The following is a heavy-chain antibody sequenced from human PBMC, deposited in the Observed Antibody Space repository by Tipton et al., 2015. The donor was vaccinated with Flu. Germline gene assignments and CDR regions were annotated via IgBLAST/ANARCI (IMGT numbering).Heavy chain of an antibody. CDR1: GFTFRNYW. Sequence: SLRLSCAASGFTFRNYWMHWVRQTPGKRLVWVARINSDGSSTTYADSVKGRFTISRDNAESTLYLQMNSLRAEDTAVYYCSRLGIQFSSSDDYWGQGTLVTVSS. V-gene: IGHV3-74*01. CDR2: INSDGSST. CDR3: SRLGIQFSSSDDY. D-gene: IGHD5-18*01. J-gene: IGHJ4*02.